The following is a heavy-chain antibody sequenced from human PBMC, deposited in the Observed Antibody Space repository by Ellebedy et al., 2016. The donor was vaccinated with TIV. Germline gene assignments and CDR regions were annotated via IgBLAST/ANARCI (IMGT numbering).Heavy chain of an antibody. D-gene: IGHD6-13*01. V-gene: IGHV1-18*04. J-gene: IGHJ3*01. Sequence: ASVKVSXXASGYTFVNYGVSWVREAPGQGLEWMGWISPYNDNTNYAQKFQGRVTMTTDTSTATAYMELKNLRSDDTAVYYCARAGGSSWYVAPDLWGPGTRVTVSA. CDR2: ISPYNDNT. CDR3: ARAGGSSWYVAPDL. CDR1: GYTFVNYG.